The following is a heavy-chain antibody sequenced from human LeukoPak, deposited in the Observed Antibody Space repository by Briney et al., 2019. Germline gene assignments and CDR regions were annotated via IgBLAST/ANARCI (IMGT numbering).Heavy chain of an antibody. V-gene: IGHV4-59*01. Sequence: PSETLSLTCTVSGGSISSYYWSWIRQSPGKGLEWIGYIYYSGSTNYNPSLKSRVTISVDTSKNQFSLKLSSVTAADTAVYYCARDRRDYYGSGSYYKYYYYGMDVWGQGTTVTVSS. CDR2: IYYSGST. CDR1: GGSISSYY. CDR3: ARDRRDYYGSGSYYKYYYYGMDV. D-gene: IGHD3-10*01. J-gene: IGHJ6*02.